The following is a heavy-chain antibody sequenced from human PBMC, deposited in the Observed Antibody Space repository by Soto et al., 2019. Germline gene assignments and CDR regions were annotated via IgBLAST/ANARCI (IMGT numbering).Heavy chain of an antibody. CDR1: GGTFSSYA. CDR3: ARGSHYYDSSGYLAFDY. CDR2: IIPIFGTA. D-gene: IGHD3-22*01. V-gene: IGHV1-69*13. J-gene: IGHJ4*02. Sequence: SVKVSCKASGGTFSSYAISWVRQAPGQGLEWMGGIIPIFGTANYAQKFQGRVTITADESTSTAYMELSSLRSEDTAVYYCARGSHYYDSSGYLAFDYWGQGTLVTVSS.